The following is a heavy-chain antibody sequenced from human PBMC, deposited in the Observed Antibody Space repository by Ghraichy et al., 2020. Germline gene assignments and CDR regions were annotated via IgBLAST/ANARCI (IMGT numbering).Heavy chain of an antibody. D-gene: IGHD3-10*01. Sequence: SETLSLTCTVSGGSISSYYWSWIRQPPGKGLEWIGYIYYSGSTNYNPSLKSRVTISVDTSKNQFSLKLSSVTAADTAVYYCARLSGPNDYWGQGTLVTVSS. J-gene: IGHJ4*02. V-gene: IGHV4-59*01. CDR3: ARLSGPNDY. CDR1: GGSISSYY. CDR2: IYYSGST.